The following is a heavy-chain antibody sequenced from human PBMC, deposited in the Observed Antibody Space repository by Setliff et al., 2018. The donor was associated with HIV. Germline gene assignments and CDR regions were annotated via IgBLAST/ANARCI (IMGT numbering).Heavy chain of an antibody. Sequence: ASVKVSCKASGYTFINFGIRWVRQAPGQGLEWMGWISAYNGNTNSAQRLQGRVTLTTDTSTSTAYMELRSLRSDDTAVYYCARVPWDYGDNPIDFWGQGTLVT. J-gene: IGHJ4*02. CDR2: ISAYNGNT. V-gene: IGHV1-18*01. CDR1: GYTFINFG. CDR3: ARVPWDYGDNPIDF. D-gene: IGHD4-17*01.